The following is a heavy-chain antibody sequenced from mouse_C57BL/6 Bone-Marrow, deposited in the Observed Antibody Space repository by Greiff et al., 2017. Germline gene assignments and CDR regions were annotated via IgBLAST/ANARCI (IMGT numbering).Heavy chain of an antibody. D-gene: IGHD2-4*01. CDR2: IYPRSGNT. Sequence: VQLQESGAELARPGASVKLSCKASGYTFTSYGISWVKQRTGQGLEWIGEIYPRSGNTYYNEKFKGKATLTADKSSSTAYMELRSLTSEDSAVYFCARFYYDYDRAYYYAMDYWGQGTSVTVSS. V-gene: IGHV1-81*01. CDR1: GYTFTSYG. CDR3: ARFYYDYDRAYYYAMDY. J-gene: IGHJ4*01.